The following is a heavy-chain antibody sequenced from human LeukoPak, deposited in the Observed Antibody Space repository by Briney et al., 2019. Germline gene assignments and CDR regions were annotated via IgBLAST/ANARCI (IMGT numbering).Heavy chain of an antibody. CDR3: ARNGFDRGYYYMDV. CDR1: GGSISSHY. J-gene: IGHJ6*03. CDR2: IYYSGST. Sequence: ASETLSLTCTVSGGSISSHYWSWIRQPPGKGLEWIGYIYYSGSTNYNPSLKSRVTISVDTSKNQFSLKLSSVTAADTAVYCCARNGFDRGYYYMDVWGKGTTVTVSS. V-gene: IGHV4-59*11. D-gene: IGHD3-9*01.